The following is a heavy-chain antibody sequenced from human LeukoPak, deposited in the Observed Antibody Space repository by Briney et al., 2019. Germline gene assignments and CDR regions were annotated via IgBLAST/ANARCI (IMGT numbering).Heavy chain of an antibody. CDR1: GYTFTSYA. D-gene: IGHD4-17*01. CDR2: INAGYGNT. V-gene: IGHV1-3*01. Sequence: GASVKVTCKASGYTFTSYAMHWVRQAPGQRLEWMGWINAGYGNTKYSHKFQGRVTITRDRSASTDYMEVNSLRSEDTAVYYCATDLYVDFVVYYGMDVWGQGPTVTVSS. J-gene: IGHJ6*02. CDR3: ATDLYVDFVVYYGMDV.